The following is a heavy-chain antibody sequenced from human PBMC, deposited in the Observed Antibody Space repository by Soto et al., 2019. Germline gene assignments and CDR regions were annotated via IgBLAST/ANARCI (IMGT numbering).Heavy chain of an antibody. CDR3: ARGDSSSWYYHYYYGMDV. Sequence: PSETLSLTCAVYGGSFSGYYWSWIRQPPGKGLEWIGEINHSGSTNYNPSLKSRVTISVDTSKNQFSLKLSSVTAADTAVYYRARGDSSSWYYHYYYGMDVWGQGTTVTVSS. V-gene: IGHV4-34*01. D-gene: IGHD6-13*01. CDR2: INHSGST. J-gene: IGHJ6*02. CDR1: GGSFSGYY.